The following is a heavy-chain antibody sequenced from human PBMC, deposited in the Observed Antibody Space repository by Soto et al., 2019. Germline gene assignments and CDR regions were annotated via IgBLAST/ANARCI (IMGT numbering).Heavy chain of an antibody. Sequence: GASVKVSCKASRGTFSSYAISWVRQAPGQGLEWMGGIIPIFGTANYAQKFQGRVTITADESTSTAYMELSSLRSEDTAVYYCARIGGDHAFDIWGQGTMVTVSS. CDR2: IIPIFGTA. CDR3: ARIGGDHAFDI. V-gene: IGHV1-69*13. CDR1: RGTFSSYA. J-gene: IGHJ3*02. D-gene: IGHD2-21*01.